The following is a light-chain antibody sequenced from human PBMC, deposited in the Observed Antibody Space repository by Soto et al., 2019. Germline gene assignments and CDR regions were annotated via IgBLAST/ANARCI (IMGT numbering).Light chain of an antibody. CDR3: SSYAASNNLGV. J-gene: IGLJ2*01. CDR1: SSDVGGYNY. CDR2: EVS. Sequence: QSALTQPPSASGSPGQSVTISCIGTSSDVGGYNYVSWYQQHPGKAPKLMIYEVSKRPSGVPYRFSGSKSGNTASLTVSGRQAEDEADYYCSSYAASNNLGVFGGGTKLTVL. V-gene: IGLV2-8*01.